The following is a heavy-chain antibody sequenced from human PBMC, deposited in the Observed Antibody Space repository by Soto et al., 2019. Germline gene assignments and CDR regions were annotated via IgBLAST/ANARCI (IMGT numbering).Heavy chain of an antibody. CDR2: IYYSGST. V-gene: IGHV4-31*03. Sequence: QVQLQESGPGLVKPSQTLSLTCTVSGGSISSGGYYWSWIRQHPGKGLEWIGYIYYSGSTYYNPSLKSRVTISVDPSKNQFSLKLSSVTAADTAVYYCARAHNYDILTGYFFDPWGQGTLVTVSS. CDR1: GGSISSGGYY. J-gene: IGHJ5*02. D-gene: IGHD3-9*01. CDR3: ARAHNYDILTGYFFDP.